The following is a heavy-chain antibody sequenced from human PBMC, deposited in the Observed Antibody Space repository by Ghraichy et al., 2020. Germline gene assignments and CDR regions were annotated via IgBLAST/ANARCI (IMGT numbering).Heavy chain of an antibody. CDR2: MNPNSGNT. Sequence: ASVKVSCKASGYTFTSYDINWVRQATGQGLEWMGWMNPNSGNTGYAQKFQGRVTMTRNTSISTAYMELSSLRSEDTAVYYCARGALAWVLRYSSSWAPPRGNWFDPWGQGTLVTVSS. V-gene: IGHV1-8*01. J-gene: IGHJ5*02. CDR3: ARGALAWVLRYSSSWAPPRGNWFDP. D-gene: IGHD6-13*01. CDR1: GYTFTSYD.